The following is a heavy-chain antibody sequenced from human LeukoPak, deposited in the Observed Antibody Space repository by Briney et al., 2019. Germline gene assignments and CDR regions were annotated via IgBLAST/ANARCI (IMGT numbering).Heavy chain of an antibody. CDR3: ARDQPDYYDSSGSPDY. J-gene: IGHJ4*02. V-gene: IGHV3-33*01. CDR1: GFTFSSYG. Sequence: GGSLRLSCAASGFTFSSYGMHWVRQAPGKGLEWVAVIWYDGSNKYYADSVKGRFTISRDKSKNTLYLQMNSLRAEDTAVYYCARDQPDYYDSSGSPDYWGQGTLVTVSS. D-gene: IGHD3-22*01. CDR2: IWYDGSNK.